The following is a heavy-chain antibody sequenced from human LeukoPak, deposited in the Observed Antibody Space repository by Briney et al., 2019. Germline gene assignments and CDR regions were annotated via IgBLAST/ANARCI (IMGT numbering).Heavy chain of an antibody. V-gene: IGHV3-21*01. D-gene: IGHD4-17*01. J-gene: IGHJ5*02. Sequence: GGSLRLSCAASGFTFSSYWMHWVRQAPGKGLEWVSSISSSSSYIYYADSVKGRFTISRDNAKNSLYLQMNSLRAEDTAVYYCARGGDINWFDPWGQGTLVTVSS. CDR1: GFTFSSYW. CDR2: ISSSSSYI. CDR3: ARGGDINWFDP.